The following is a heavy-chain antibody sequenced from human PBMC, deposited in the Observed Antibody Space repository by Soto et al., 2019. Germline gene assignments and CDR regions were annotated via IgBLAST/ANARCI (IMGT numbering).Heavy chain of an antibody. D-gene: IGHD5-18*01. CDR3: AREEGPRNTAVDY. Sequence: QVQLVQSGAEVKKPGASVKVSCKASGYTLTGYYLYGVRQAPGQGREWMGWINPNSGGTNYAQQFQGRVAMTRDTSISTAYMELSRLRSDDTAVYYCAREEGPRNTAVDYWCQGTLVTVSS. CDR1: GYTLTGYY. V-gene: IGHV1-2*02. CDR2: INPNSGGT. J-gene: IGHJ4*02.